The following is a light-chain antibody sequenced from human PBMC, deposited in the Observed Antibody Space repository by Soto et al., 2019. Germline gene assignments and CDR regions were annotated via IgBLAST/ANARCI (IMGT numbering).Light chain of an antibody. V-gene: IGLV2-14*01. CDR1: SSDIGAYDF. J-gene: IGLJ2*01. CDR3: SSWTTSTTQV. CDR2: GVN. Sequence: QSALTQPASVSGSPGQSITISCTGTSSDIGAYDFVSWYQQHPGKAPKLIIYGVNDRPSGVSNRFSGSKSGNTASLTISGLQTEDEADYYCSSWTTSTTQVLGGGTQLTVL.